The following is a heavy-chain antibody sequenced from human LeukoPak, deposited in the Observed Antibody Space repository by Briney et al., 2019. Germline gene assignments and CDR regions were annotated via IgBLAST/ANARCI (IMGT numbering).Heavy chain of an antibody. Sequence: ASVKVSCKASGYTFTSYGISWVRQAPGQGLEWMGWISAYNGNTNYAQKLQGRVTMTTDISTSTAYMELRSLRSDDTAVYYCARDRVGYSYGYNFDYWGQGTLVTVSS. V-gene: IGHV1-18*01. J-gene: IGHJ4*02. CDR3: ARDRVGYSYGYNFDY. CDR2: ISAYNGNT. D-gene: IGHD5-18*01. CDR1: GYTFTSYG.